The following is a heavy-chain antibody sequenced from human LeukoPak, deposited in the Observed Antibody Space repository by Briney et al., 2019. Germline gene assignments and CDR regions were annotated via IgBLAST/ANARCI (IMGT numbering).Heavy chain of an antibody. CDR3: ARDRLSHYYYYYYYMDV. Sequence: GGSLRLSCAASGFTVSSNYMSWVRQAPGKGLEWVSVIYSGGSTYYADSVKGRFTISRDNSKNTLYLQMNSLRAEDTAVYYCARDRLSHYYYYYYYMDVWGEGTTVTVSS. V-gene: IGHV3-66*02. D-gene: IGHD2-21*02. CDR1: GFTVSSNY. J-gene: IGHJ6*03. CDR2: IYSGGST.